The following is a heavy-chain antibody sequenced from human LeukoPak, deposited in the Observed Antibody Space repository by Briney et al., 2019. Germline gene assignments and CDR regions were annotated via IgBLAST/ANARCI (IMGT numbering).Heavy chain of an antibody. CDR3: ARQTIAAAGTGWFDP. D-gene: IGHD6-13*01. CDR2: IYYSGST. V-gene: IGHV4-59*08. CDR1: GGSISSYY. J-gene: IGHJ5*02. Sequence: PSEILSLTCTVSGGSISSYYWSWIRQPPGKGLEWIGYIYYSGSTNYNPSLKSRVTISVDTSKNQFSLKLSSVTAADTAVYYCARQTIAAAGTGWFDPWGQGTLVTVSS.